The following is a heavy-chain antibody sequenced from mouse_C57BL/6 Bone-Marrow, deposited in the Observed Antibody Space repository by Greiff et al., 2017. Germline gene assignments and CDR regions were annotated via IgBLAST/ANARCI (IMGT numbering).Heavy chain of an antibody. CDR1: GYTFTSYW. J-gene: IGHJ3*01. Sequence: QVQLQQSGAALVKPGASVKVSCKASGYTFTSYWMHWVKQRPGQGLEWIGRIHPSDSATNYNQKFKGKATLTVDKSSSTAYMQLSSLTSEASAVYYCAIDYYGSMKGFAYWGQGTLVTVSA. CDR3: AIDYYGSMKGFAY. V-gene: IGHV1-74*01. CDR2: IHPSDSAT. D-gene: IGHD1-1*01.